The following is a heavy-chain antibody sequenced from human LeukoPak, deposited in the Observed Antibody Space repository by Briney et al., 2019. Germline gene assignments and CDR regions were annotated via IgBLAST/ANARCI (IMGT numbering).Heavy chain of an antibody. CDR3: ARGLDYDILTGYYKNYFDY. V-gene: IGHV1-69*13. CDR1: GYTFTSYY. J-gene: IGHJ4*02. Sequence: GASVKVSCKASGYTFTSYYMHWVRQAPGQGLEWMGGIIPIFGTANYAQKFQGRVTITADESTSTAYMELSSLRSEDTAVYYCARGLDYDILTGYYKNYFDYWGQGTLVTVSS. CDR2: IIPIFGTA. D-gene: IGHD3-9*01.